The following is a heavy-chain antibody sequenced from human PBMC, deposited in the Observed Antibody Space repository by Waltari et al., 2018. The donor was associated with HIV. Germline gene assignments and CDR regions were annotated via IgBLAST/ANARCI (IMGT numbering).Heavy chain of an antibody. CDR1: GLAFSDYH. CDR2: IRNKPSSYTT. Sequence: EVQLVESGGGLVQPEGSLRLSCAASGLAFSDYHMDWVRQAPGKGLEWVGRIRNKPSSYTTEYAASVKGRFSISRDDSRNSLYLQMNSLKTEDTAVYYCTTSAIGNIFDNWGQGTLVTVSS. D-gene: IGHD1-1*01. CDR3: TTSAIGNIFDN. V-gene: IGHV3-72*01. J-gene: IGHJ4*02.